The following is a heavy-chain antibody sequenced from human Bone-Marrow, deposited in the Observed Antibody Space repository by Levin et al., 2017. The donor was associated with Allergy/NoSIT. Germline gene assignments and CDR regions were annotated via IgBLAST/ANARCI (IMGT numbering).Heavy chain of an antibody. J-gene: IGHJ4*01. Sequence: PSETLSLTCTVSGGSISPYYWSWIRQPPGKGLEWIAYISYSGSTNYNPSLKSRVTISVDTSKNQFSLKLSSVTAADTAIYYCARSTTVTTLYYFDYWGQGTLVSVSS. CDR2: ISYSGST. V-gene: IGHV4-59*01. CDR1: GGSISPYY. D-gene: IGHD4-17*01. CDR3: ARSTTVTTLYYFDY.